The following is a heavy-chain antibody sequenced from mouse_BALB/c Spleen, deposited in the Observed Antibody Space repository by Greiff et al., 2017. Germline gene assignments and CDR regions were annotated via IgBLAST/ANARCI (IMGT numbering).Heavy chain of an antibody. CDR1: GYTFTSYY. J-gene: IGHJ1*01. V-gene: IGHV1-18*01. CDR2: INPNNGGT. CDR3: ARDAPGYWYFDV. Sequence: VQLQQPGAELVKPGASVKLSCKASGYTFTSYYMYWVKQSHGKSLEWIGDINPNNGGTIYNQKFKGKATLTVDKSSSTAYMELRSLTSEDTAVYYCARDAPGYWYFDVWGAGTTVTVSS.